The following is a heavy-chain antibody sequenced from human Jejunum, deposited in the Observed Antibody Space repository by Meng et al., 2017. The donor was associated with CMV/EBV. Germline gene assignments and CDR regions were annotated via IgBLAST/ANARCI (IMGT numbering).Heavy chain of an antibody. J-gene: IGHJ5*02. D-gene: IGHD1-1*01. CDR1: GCVLKYYY. V-gene: IGHV4-59*12. CDR3: ARVGHDNSAVGWLDP. CDR2: SYYSGTA. Sequence: SGCVLKYYYREWNRQAPREGVGVVWESYYSGTANYNPSLKSRVAISVDTSKNQLSLKVTSVTAADTAVYYCARVGHDNSAVGWLDPWGQGTLVTVSS.